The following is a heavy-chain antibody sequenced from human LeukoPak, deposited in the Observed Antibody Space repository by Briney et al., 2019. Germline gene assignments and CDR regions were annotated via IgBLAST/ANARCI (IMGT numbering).Heavy chain of an antibody. CDR2: ISSSSSTI. Sequence: GGSLRLSCAASEFIVSINYMTWVRQAPGKGLEWVSYISSSSSTIYYADSVKGRFTISRDNAKNSLYLQMNSLRAEDTAVYYCARDGRMATTDTEQFDYWGQGTLVTVSS. CDR3: ARDGRMATTDTEQFDY. J-gene: IGHJ4*02. D-gene: IGHD5-24*01. CDR1: EFIVSINY. V-gene: IGHV3-48*01.